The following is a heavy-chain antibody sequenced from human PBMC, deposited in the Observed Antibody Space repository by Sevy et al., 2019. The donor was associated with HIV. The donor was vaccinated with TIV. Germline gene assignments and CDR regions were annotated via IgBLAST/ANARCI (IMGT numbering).Heavy chain of an antibody. Sequence: ASVKVSCKASGVTFSNYAISWVRQAPGQGLEWMGGIIPMFGTPSYAQKFQGRVTITADESTSTAYMELTSLRSEDTAVYYCARDSLYSTNWAFDYWGRGTLVTVSS. CDR1: GVTFSNYA. V-gene: IGHV1-69*13. CDR3: ARDSLYSTNWAFDY. CDR2: IIPMFGTP. D-gene: IGHD6-13*01. J-gene: IGHJ4*02.